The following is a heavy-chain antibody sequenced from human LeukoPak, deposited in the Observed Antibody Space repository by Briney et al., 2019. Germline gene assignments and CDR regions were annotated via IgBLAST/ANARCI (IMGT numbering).Heavy chain of an antibody. D-gene: IGHD5-18*01. CDR1: GYTFTSYY. J-gene: IGHJ4*02. Sequence: ASVKVSCKASGYTFTSYYTHWVRQAPGQGLEWMGIISPSGASTSYAQKFQGRVTMTRDTSTNTVYMELSSLRSEDTAVYYCARSYSYGSSLDYWGQGTLVTVSS. V-gene: IGHV1-46*01. CDR3: ARSYSYGSSLDY. CDR2: ISPSGAST.